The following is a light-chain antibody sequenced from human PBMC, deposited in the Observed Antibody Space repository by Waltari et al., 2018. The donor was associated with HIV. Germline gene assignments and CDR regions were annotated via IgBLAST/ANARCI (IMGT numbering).Light chain of an antibody. CDR3: AAWDDSLSGLYV. CDR2: RDN. V-gene: IGLV1-47*01. CDR1: SSTIGGNF. Sequence: QSVLTQPPSASGTPGQRVTISCSGSSSTIGGNFLYWYQQLPGTAPKLLIYRDNQRPSGVPDRFSGSKSGTSASLAINGLRSEDEADYYCAAWDDSLSGLYVFGTGTKVTVL. J-gene: IGLJ1*01.